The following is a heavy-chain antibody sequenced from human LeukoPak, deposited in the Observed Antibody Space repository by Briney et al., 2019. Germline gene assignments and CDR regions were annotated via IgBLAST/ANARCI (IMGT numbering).Heavy chain of an antibody. CDR2: INPNSGGT. V-gene: IGHV1-2*02. CDR1: GYTFTGYY. D-gene: IGHD3-16*02. J-gene: IGHJ4*02. CDR3: ARVAPLRLGELSFLRFWDY. Sequence: ASVKVSCMASGYTFTGYYMHWVRQAPGQGLEWMGWINPNSGGTNYAQKFQGRVTMTRDTSISTAYMELSRLRSDDTAVYYCARVAPLRLGELSFLRFWDYWGQGTLVTVSS.